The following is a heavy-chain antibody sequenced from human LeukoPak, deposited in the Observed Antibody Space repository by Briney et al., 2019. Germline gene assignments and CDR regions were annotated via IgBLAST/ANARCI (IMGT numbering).Heavy chain of an antibody. V-gene: IGHV4-34*01. CDR1: GGSFSGYY. CDR3: ARGRSERWLHPRSPGFQH. J-gene: IGHJ1*01. Sequence: RSSETLSLTCAVYGGSFSGYYWSWIRQPPGKGLEWIGEINHSGSTNYNPSLKSRVTISVDTSKNQFSLKLSSVTAADTAVYYCARGRSERWLHPRSPGFQHWGQGTLVTVSS. D-gene: IGHD5-12*01. CDR2: INHSGST.